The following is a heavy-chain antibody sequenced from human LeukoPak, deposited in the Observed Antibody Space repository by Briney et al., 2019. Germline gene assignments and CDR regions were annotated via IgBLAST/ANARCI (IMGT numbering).Heavy chain of an antibody. J-gene: IGHJ2*01. Sequence: GGSLRLSCAASGFTFSSYDMTWVRQAPGRGLEWVSSIRPSGDNTYYGDSVKGRFTVSRDNSKNSLYLQMNSLRAEDTALYYCARVTTVTYYWYFDLWGRGTLVTVSS. CDR1: GFTFSSYD. CDR3: ARVTTVTYYWYFDL. D-gene: IGHD4-17*01. V-gene: IGHV3-23*01. CDR2: IRPSGDNT.